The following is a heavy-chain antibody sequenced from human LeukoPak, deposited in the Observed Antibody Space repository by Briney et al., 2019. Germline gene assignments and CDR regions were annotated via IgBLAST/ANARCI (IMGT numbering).Heavy chain of an antibody. D-gene: IGHD3-10*01. V-gene: IGHV3-21*01. CDR3: ARDLKGHYYGSGSQAAFDY. J-gene: IGHJ4*02. CDR1: GFTFSSYS. Sequence: GGSLRLSCAASGFTFSSYSMNWVRQAPGKGLEWVSSISSSSSYIYYADSVKGRFTISRDNAKNSLYLQMNSLRAEDTAVYYCARDLKGHYYGSGSQAAFDYWGQGTLVTVSS. CDR2: ISSSSSYI.